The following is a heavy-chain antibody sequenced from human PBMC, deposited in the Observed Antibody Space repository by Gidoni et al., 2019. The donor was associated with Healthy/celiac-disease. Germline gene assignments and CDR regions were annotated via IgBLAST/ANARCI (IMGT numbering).Heavy chain of an antibody. J-gene: IGHJ4*02. CDR1: GYTFTSSG. V-gene: IGHV1-18*01. D-gene: IGHD2-21*02. Sequence: QVQLVQSGAEVKKPGAAGKVSCKASGYTFTSSGISWLRPAPGQGLEWMGWVSGYHGHTNYAQKLQGRVTMPTDTSTSTAYMELRSLRSDDPAVYYCARDPRRFPLVVTALDYWGQGTLVTVSS. CDR2: VSGYHGHT. CDR3: ARDPRRFPLVVTALDY.